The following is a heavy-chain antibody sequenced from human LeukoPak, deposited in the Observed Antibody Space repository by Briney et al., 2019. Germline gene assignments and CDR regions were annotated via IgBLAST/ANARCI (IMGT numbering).Heavy chain of an antibody. CDR2: ISYDGSNK. CDR3: ARERGITMIVVVTENWFDP. V-gene: IGHV3-30*01. Sequence: PGGSLRLSCAASEFTFSSYAMHWVRQAPGKGLEWVAVISYDGSNKYYADSVKGRFTISRDNSKNTLYLQMNSLRAEDTAVYYCARERGITMIVVVTENWFDPWGQGTLVTVSS. CDR1: EFTFSSYA. J-gene: IGHJ5*02. D-gene: IGHD3-22*01.